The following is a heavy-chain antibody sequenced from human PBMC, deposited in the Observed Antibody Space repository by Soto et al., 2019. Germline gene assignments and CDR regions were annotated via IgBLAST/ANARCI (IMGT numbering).Heavy chain of an antibody. V-gene: IGHV4-38-2*01. CDR1: GSSINSGYS. D-gene: IGHD5-12*01. Sequence: PSETLSLTCPVSGSSINSGYSWGWIRQPPGKGLEWILSTYPTGITYYNPSLKSRVTISVDTSENQFSLKLSSVTAADTAVYYWAGVRGHVDVVATFHSGDAYYHYRISVSGRGTTVTVS. CDR3: AGVRGHVDVVATFHSGDAYYHYRISV. J-gene: IGHJ6*02. CDR2: TYPTGIT.